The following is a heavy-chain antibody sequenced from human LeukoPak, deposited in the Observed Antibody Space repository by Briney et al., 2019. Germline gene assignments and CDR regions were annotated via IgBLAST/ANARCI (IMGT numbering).Heavy chain of an antibody. CDR2: IYYSGST. J-gene: IGHJ5*02. Sequence: PSETLSHTCTVSGGSISSYYWSWIRQPPGKGLEWIGYIYYSGSTNYNPPLKSRVTISVDTSKNQFSLKLSSVTAADTAVYYCAREQLSPKGGTEWFDPWGQGTLVTVSS. D-gene: IGHD2-15*01. CDR1: GGSISSYY. V-gene: IGHV4-59*01. CDR3: AREQLSPKGGTEWFDP.